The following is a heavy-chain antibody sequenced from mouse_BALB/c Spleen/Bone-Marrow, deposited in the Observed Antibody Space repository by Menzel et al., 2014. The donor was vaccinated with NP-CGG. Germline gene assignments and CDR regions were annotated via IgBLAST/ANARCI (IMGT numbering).Heavy chain of an antibody. V-gene: IGHV1-80*01. D-gene: IGHD1-1*01. CDR3: ARSGYGSNYDY. CDR2: IYPGDGDT. CDR1: GYVFSSYW. Sequence: VKLLESGAELVGPGSSVKISCKASGYVFSSYWMIWVRQRPGQGLEWIGQIYPGDGDTNYNGKFKGKATLTADKSSSTAYMQLSSLTSEDSAVYFCARSGYGSNYDYWGQGTTLTISS. J-gene: IGHJ2*01.